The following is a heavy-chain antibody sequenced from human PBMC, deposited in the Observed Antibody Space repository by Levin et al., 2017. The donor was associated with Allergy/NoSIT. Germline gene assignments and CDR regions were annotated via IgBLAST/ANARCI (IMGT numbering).Heavy chain of an antibody. J-gene: IGHJ3*02. CDR2: IFHTGTT. D-gene: IGHD3-22*01. CDR3: ARHRYFYDSGGFSDAFDI. CDR1: GGSISSSSYY. Sequence: SQTLSLPCTVSGGSISSSSYYWGWIRQPPGKGLQWIGTIFHTGTTYYNPSLKSRVTISVDTSKNQFSLRLSSVTAADTAVYYCARHRYFYDSGGFSDAFDIWGQGTMVTVSS. V-gene: IGHV4-39*01.